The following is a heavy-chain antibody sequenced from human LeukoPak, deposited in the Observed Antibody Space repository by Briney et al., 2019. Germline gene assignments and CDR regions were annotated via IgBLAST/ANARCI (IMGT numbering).Heavy chain of an antibody. Sequence: GGSLRLSCAVSGFXFSSNAIHWVRQAPGKGLEWVAAILYDGSNKYYADSVKGRFTISRDNSKNTLYLEMNSLRAEDTAVYYCARDEKYSYDYWGQGTLVTVSS. V-gene: IGHV3-30-3*01. CDR1: GFXFSSNA. D-gene: IGHD5-18*01. CDR2: ILYDGSNK. J-gene: IGHJ4*02. CDR3: ARDEKYSYDY.